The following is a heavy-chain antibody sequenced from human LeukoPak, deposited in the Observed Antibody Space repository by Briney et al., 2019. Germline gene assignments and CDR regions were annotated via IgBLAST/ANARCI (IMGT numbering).Heavy chain of an antibody. J-gene: IGHJ4*02. CDR2: ISSNGGST. V-gene: IGHV3-64*01. CDR1: GFTFSRYA. D-gene: IGHD5-24*01. Sequence: PGGSLRLSCAASGFTFSRYAMHWVRQAPGKGLEYVSAISSNGGSTYYANSVKGRFTISRDNSKNTLYLQMGSLRAEDMAVYYCARGASIMATSSYWGQGTLVTVSS. CDR3: ARGASIMATSSY.